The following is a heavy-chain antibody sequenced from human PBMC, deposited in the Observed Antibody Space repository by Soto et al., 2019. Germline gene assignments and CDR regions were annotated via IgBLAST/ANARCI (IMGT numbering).Heavy chain of an antibody. D-gene: IGHD2-21*01. Sequence: QVQLQESGPGLVKPSETLSLTCTVSGDSISSYYWSWIRQPPGKGLEWIGYIYYTGSTNYNPSLKSRVTISADTPKYLFPLERSSVPAADTSVEDCARGFHSYQRRAAFEIWGHGTMVTVSS. CDR1: GDSISSYY. CDR2: IYYTGST. CDR3: ARGFHSYQRRAAFEI. V-gene: IGHV4-59*01. J-gene: IGHJ3*02.